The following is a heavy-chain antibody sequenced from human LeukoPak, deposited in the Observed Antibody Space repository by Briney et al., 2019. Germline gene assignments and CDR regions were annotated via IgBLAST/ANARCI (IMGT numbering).Heavy chain of an antibody. Sequence: SETLSLTCSVSGGSITSHYWNWIRQPPGKGLEWIGYIHSSGITNYNPSLKSRVTMSVDTSKNQFSLQLSSVTAADAAVYCCARAHRGPFYADYWGQGTLVTVSS. CDR2: IHSSGIT. D-gene: IGHD3-16*01. V-gene: IGHV4-59*11. J-gene: IGHJ4*02. CDR3: ARAHRGPFYADY. CDR1: GGSITSHY.